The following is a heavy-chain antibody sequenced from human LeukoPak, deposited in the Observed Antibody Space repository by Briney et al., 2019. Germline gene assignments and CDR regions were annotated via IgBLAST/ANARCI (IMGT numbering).Heavy chain of an antibody. CDR2: INDSGYNK. J-gene: IGHJ4*02. D-gene: IGHD3-10*01. Sequence: GGSLRLSCAGTRFMFNRYAMSGVRQAPGKGLEWVATINDSGYNKHYADSVKGRFTISRDNSRDTLILQMNSLGAEDTALYYCATDVSPLLFPLFDFWGQGTLVTVSS. V-gene: IGHV3-23*01. CDR3: ATDVSPLLFPLFDF. CDR1: RFMFNRYA.